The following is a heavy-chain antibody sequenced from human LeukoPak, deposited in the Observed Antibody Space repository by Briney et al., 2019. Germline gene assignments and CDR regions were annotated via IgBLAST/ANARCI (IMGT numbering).Heavy chain of an antibody. V-gene: IGHV3-23*01. J-gene: IGHJ4*02. CDR2: ISDSGGST. D-gene: IGHD2-15*01. CDR1: GFTFSSYA. Sequence: GGSLRLSCAASGFTFSSYAMNWVPQAPGKGLDWVSTISDSGGSTYYADSVKGRFTISRDNSQNTLHLQMNSLRAEDTAVYYCAKGSAAAVVDYWGQGTLVTVSS. CDR3: AKGSAAAVVDY.